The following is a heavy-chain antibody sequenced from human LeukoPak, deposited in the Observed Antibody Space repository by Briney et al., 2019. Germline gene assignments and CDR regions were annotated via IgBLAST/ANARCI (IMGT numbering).Heavy chain of an antibody. V-gene: IGHV1-8*01. Sequence: ASVKVSCKASGYTFTSYDINWVRQATEQGLEWMGWMNPNSGNTGYAQKFQGRVTMTRNTSISTAYMELSSLRSEDTAVYYCARGKARDGYNYPGIFDYWGQGTLVTVSS. CDR2: MNPNSGNT. J-gene: IGHJ4*02. CDR3: ARGKARDGYNYPGIFDY. D-gene: IGHD5-24*01. CDR1: GYTFTSYD.